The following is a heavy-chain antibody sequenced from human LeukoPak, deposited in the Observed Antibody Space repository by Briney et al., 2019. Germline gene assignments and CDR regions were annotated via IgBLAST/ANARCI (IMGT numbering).Heavy chain of an antibody. CDR3: VRDRPHNWFDP. CDR1: GYTFSGYY. CDR2: IKPDSGDT. V-gene: IGHV1-2*02. Sequence: ASVKVSCKASGYTFSGYYIHWVRQAPGQGLEWMGVIKPDSGDTNYGQKFRGRVIMTRDTSITTAYMELNRLTSDDTAVYYCVRDRPHNWFDPWGQGTLVTVSS. J-gene: IGHJ5*02.